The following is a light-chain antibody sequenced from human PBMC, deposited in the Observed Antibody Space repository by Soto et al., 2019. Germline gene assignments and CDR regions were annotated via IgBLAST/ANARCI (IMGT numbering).Light chain of an antibody. Sequence: EIVLTQSPGTLSLSPRERATLSCRASQSVNSEYLAWYQQKPGQAPRLLIYGASISATGIPDRFSGSGSGTDFTLSISRLEPEDFASYYCQQYGNSPITFGQGTRLEI. J-gene: IGKJ5*01. CDR3: QQYGNSPIT. CDR2: GAS. CDR1: QSVNSEY. V-gene: IGKV3-20*01.